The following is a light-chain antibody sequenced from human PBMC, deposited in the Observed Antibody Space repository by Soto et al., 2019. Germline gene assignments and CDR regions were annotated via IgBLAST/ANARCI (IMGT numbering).Light chain of an antibody. CDR3: QQYNYWPPWT. Sequence: EVVMTQSPATLSVSPGERATLSCRASQSVNSGLAWYQQKPGQAPRLLIYGASTRATGIPARFSGSGSGTEFPLTISSLQSEDFAILYCQQYNYWPPWTFGQGNKVEIK. CDR2: GAS. V-gene: IGKV3-15*01. J-gene: IGKJ1*01. CDR1: QSVNSG.